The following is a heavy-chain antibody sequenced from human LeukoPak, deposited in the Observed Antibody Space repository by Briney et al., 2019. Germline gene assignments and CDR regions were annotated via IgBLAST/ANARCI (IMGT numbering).Heavy chain of an antibody. D-gene: IGHD4-17*01. CDR2: ISPEDSET. CDR3: ARYRGDYVSLPSPFDY. Sequence: GESLKISCKGSGYRFTDHWIGWVRQMPGKGLEWMGIISPEDSETRYSPSFQGQVTISADESISTAYLQWSSLKASDTALYFCARYRGDYVSLPSPFDYWGQGTLVTVSS. V-gene: IGHV5-51*01. J-gene: IGHJ4*02. CDR1: GYRFTDHW.